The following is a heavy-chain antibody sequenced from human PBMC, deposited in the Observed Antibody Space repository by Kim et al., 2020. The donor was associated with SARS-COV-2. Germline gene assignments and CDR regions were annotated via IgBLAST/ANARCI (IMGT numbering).Heavy chain of an antibody. D-gene: IGHD3-22*01. Sequence: GGSLRLSCTASGFTFGDYAMSWFRQAPGKGLEWVGFIRSKAYGGTTEYAASVKGRFTISRDDSKSIAHLQMNSLKTEDTAVYYCTRAPYYYDSSGYSRLDYWGQGTLVTVSS. V-gene: IGHV3-49*03. CDR2: IRSKAYGGTT. CDR3: TRAPYYYDSSGYSRLDY. J-gene: IGHJ4*02. CDR1: GFTFGDYA.